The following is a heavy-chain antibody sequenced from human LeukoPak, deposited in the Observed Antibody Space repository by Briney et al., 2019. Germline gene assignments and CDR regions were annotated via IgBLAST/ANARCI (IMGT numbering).Heavy chain of an antibody. Sequence: ASVKVSCKASGYTFTSYGISWVRQAPGQGLEWMGWISAYNGNTNYAQKLQGRVTMTTDTSTSTAYMELRSLRSDDTAVYYCARDRLPADYVVFDYWGQGTLVTVSS. CDR1: GYTFTSYG. CDR3: ARDRLPADYVVFDY. D-gene: IGHD4-17*01. CDR2: ISAYNGNT. J-gene: IGHJ4*02. V-gene: IGHV1-18*01.